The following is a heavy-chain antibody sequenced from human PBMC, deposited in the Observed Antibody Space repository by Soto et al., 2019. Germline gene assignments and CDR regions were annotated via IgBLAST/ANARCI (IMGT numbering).Heavy chain of an antibody. D-gene: IGHD2-21*02. V-gene: IGHV2-70*12. Sequence: TLSLTCAVSGGSIRSGGYSWSWIRQPPGKGLEWLARIDWDDDKYYTTSLKARLTISKDTSKSQVVLTMTNMDPVDTATYYCIQSRCGGDCLQSYASYYYYGMDVWGQATTVTVS. CDR1: GGSIRSGGYS. CDR2: IDWDDDK. J-gene: IGHJ6*02. CDR3: IQSRCGGDCLQSYASYYYYGMDV.